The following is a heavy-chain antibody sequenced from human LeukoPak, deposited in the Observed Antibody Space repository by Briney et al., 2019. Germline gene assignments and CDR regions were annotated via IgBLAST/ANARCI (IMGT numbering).Heavy chain of an antibody. CDR1: GGSINSYY. CDR2: IYYSGSP. D-gene: IGHD3-10*01. J-gene: IGHJ5*02. V-gene: IGHV4-59*01. CDR3: ASTYGSGSLLPSS. Sequence: PSETLSLTCTVSGGSINSYYWSWIRQPPGKGLEWIGDIYYSGSPDYSPSLKSRVTISVATSKNQFSLKLSSVTPADTAVYYCASTYGSGSLLPSSWGQGTLVTVSS.